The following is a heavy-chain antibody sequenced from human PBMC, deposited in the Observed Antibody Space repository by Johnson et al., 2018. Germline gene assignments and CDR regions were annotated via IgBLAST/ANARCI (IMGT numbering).Heavy chain of an antibody. Sequence: QVQLGQAGAEVKKPGSSGKVSCKASGGTFSSYTISWVRQAPGQGLEWMGRIIPILGIANYAQKFPGRVTIPADKSTSTAYMELSSLRSEDTAVYYCASRGDYGAFDIWGQGTMVTVSS. V-gene: IGHV1-69*02. D-gene: IGHD4-17*01. J-gene: IGHJ3*02. CDR1: GGTFSSYT. CDR2: IIPILGIA. CDR3: ASRGDYGAFDI.